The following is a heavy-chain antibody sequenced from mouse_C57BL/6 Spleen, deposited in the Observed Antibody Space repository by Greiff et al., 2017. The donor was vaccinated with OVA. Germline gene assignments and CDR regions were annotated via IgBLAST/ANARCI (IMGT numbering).Heavy chain of an antibody. D-gene: IGHD2-1*01. Sequence: DVHLVESGGGLVKPGGSLKLSCAASGFTFSSYAMSWVRQTPEKRLEWVATISDGGSYTYYTGNVKGRFTISRDNAKNNLYLQMSHLKSEDTAMYYCARDHYGNYPFAYWGQGTLVTVSA. CDR1: GFTFSSYA. J-gene: IGHJ3*01. CDR2: ISDGGSYT. CDR3: ARDHYGNYPFAY. V-gene: IGHV5-4*01.